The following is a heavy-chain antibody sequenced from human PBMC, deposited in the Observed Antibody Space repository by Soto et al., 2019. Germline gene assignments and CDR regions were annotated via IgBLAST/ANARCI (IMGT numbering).Heavy chain of an antibody. J-gene: IGHJ4*02. CDR1: GFTFSSYA. Sequence: EVQLLESGGDLVQPGGSLRLSCAASGFTFSSYAMNWVRQAPGKGLEWVSTIRTSVGDTYYAASVKGRFTISRDNSKSTVYPHLNSLRAEDTAIYYCAKDPTYDYGFFDSWGQGTLVTVSS. CDR2: IRTSVGDT. CDR3: AKDPTYDYGFFDS. D-gene: IGHD4-17*01. V-gene: IGHV3-23*01.